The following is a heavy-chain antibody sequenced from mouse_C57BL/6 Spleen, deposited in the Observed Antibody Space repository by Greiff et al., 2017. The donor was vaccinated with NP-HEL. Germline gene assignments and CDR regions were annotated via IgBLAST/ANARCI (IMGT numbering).Heavy chain of an antibody. CDR3: ARRDLDY. V-gene: IGHV1-72*01. Sequence: GGGGEVIGRIDPYSGGTKYNEKFKSKATLTVDKPSSTAYMQLSSLTSEDSAVYYCARRDLDYWGQGTTLTVSS. J-gene: IGHJ2*01. CDR2: IDPYSGGT.